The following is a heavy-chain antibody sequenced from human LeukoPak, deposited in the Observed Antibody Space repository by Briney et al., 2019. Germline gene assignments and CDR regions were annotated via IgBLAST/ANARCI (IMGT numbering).Heavy chain of an antibody. D-gene: IGHD3-10*01. Sequence: GGSLRLSCAASGFTLSSYAMSWVRQAPGKGLEWVSAISGSGGSTYYADSVKGRFTISRDNSKNTLYLQMNSLRAEDTGVYYCAQCGITMVQGGPSSWGQGTMVTVSS. J-gene: IGHJ3*01. CDR3: AQCGITMVQGGPSS. V-gene: IGHV3-23*01. CDR2: ISGSGGST. CDR1: GFTLSSYA.